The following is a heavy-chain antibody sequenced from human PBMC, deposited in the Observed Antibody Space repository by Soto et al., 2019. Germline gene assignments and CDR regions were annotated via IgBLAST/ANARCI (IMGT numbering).Heavy chain of an antibody. Sequence: PGGSLRLSCAASGFTFSSYGMHWVRQAPGKGLEWVAVIWYDGSNKYYADSVKGRFTISRDNSKNTLYLQLNSLRVEDTALYYCARDSRRVGATSDLDYWGQGTLVTV. CDR3: ARDSRRVGATSDLDY. CDR1: GFTFSSYG. V-gene: IGHV3-33*08. J-gene: IGHJ4*02. D-gene: IGHD1-26*01. CDR2: IWYDGSNK.